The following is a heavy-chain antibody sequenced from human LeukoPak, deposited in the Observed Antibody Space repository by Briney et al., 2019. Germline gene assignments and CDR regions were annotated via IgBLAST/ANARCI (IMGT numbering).Heavy chain of an antibody. V-gene: IGHV4-39*07. CDR3: ARTYPPYSSNYFDY. CDR2: IYYSGST. CDR1: GGSISSSSYY. Sequence: PSETLSLTCTVSGGSISSSSYYWGWIRQPPGKGLEWIGSIYYSGSTYYNPSLKSRVTISVDTSKNQFSLKLSSVTAADTAVYYCARTYPPYSSNYFDYWGQGTLVTVSS. J-gene: IGHJ4*02. D-gene: IGHD6-13*01.